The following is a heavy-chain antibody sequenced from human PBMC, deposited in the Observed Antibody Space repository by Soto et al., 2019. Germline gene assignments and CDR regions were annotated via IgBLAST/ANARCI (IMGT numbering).Heavy chain of an antibody. CDR3: TTVSAAAARYYYYGMDV. J-gene: IGHJ6*02. V-gene: IGHV3-15*07. Sequence: GGSLRLSCAASGFTFSNAWMNWVRQAPGKGLEWVGRIKSKTDGGTTDYAAPVKGRFTISRDDSKNTLYLQMNSLKTEDTAVYYCTTVSAAAARYYYYGMDVWGQGTTVTVSS. D-gene: IGHD6-13*01. CDR1: GFTFSNAW. CDR2: IKSKTDGGTT.